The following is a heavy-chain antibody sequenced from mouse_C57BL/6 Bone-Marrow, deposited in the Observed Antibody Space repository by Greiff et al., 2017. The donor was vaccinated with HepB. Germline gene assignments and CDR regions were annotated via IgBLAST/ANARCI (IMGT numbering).Heavy chain of an antibody. Sequence: VQLQQSVAELVRPGASVKLSCTASGFNFKNTYMHWVKQRPEQGLEWIGRIDPANGNTKYAPKFQGKATITADTSSNTAYLQLSSLTSEDTAIYYCASRGGLYDGYYLYYFDYWGQGTTLTVSS. V-gene: IGHV14-3*01. CDR1: GFNFKNTY. CDR2: IDPANGNT. CDR3: ASRGGLYDGYYLYYFDY. J-gene: IGHJ2*01. D-gene: IGHD2-3*01.